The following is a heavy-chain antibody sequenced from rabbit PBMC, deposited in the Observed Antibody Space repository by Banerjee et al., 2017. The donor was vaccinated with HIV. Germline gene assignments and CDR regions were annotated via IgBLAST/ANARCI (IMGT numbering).Heavy chain of an antibody. J-gene: IGHJ4*01. CDR2: IDPVFGST. Sequence: QLKESGGGLVQPGGSLKLSRKASGFDFSSYYMSWVRQAPGKGLEWIGYIDPVFGSTYYASWVNGRFTISSHNAQNTLYLQLNSLTAADTATYFCARDGISYSSGWGYFNLWGQGTLVTVS. D-gene: IGHD4-1*01. V-gene: IGHV1S7*01. CDR1: GFDFSSYY. CDR3: ARDGISYSSGWGYFNL.